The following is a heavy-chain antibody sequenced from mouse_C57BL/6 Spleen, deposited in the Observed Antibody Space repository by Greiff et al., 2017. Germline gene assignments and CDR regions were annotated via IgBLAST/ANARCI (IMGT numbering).Heavy chain of an antibody. J-gene: IGHJ3*01. Sequence: QVQLQQPGAELVKPGASVTLSCKASGYTFTSYWMHWVKQRPGQGLAWIGMIHPNSGSTNYNEKFKSKATLTVDKSSSTAYMQLSSLTSEDSAVYDCARSEHEGYPFAYWGQGTLVTVSA. D-gene: IGHD2-3*01. CDR3: ARSEHEGYPFAY. CDR1: GYTFTSYW. V-gene: IGHV1-64*01. CDR2: IHPNSGST.